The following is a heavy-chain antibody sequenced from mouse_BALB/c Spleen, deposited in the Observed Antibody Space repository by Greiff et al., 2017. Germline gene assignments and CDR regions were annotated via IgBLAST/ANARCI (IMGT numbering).Heavy chain of an antibody. CDR1: GYTFTDYN. CDR2: IYPYNGGT. J-gene: IGHJ2*01. D-gene: IGHD2-4*01. CDR3: AREYDYVSSYFDN. Sequence: EVQLQQSGPELVKPGASVKISCKASGYTFTDYNMHWVKQSHGKSLEWIGYIYPYNGGTCYNQKFKSKATLTVDNSSSTAYMELRSLTSEDSAVYYCAREYDYVSSYFDNWGKGTTLTVSS. V-gene: IGHV1S29*02.